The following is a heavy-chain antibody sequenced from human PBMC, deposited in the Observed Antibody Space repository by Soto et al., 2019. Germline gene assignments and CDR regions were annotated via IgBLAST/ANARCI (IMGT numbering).Heavy chain of an antibody. CDR3: ARDGGVYDYSPFDY. V-gene: IGHV1-46*01. J-gene: IGHJ4*02. Sequence: ASVKVSCKASGYTFTTYYMHWVRQAPGQGLEWMGIINPSGGSTRYAQKFQGRVTITADESTSTAYMELSSLRSEDTAVYYCARDGGVYDYSPFDYWGQGTLVTVSS. D-gene: IGHD4-4*01. CDR2: INPSGGST. CDR1: GYTFTTYY.